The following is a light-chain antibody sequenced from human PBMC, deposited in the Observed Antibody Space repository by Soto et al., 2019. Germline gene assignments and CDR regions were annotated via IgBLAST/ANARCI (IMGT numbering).Light chain of an antibody. J-gene: IGKJ4*01. V-gene: IGKV3-15*01. CDR1: QSVSDI. Sequence: EIVMTQSPATLSVSPGERATLSCRASQSVSDILAWYQQKPGQAPSLLIYDASTRATGIPARFSGSGSGTEFTLPISSLQSEDFAVSFGQQCNNWPPLFGGGTKVEIK. CDR2: DAS. CDR3: QQCNNWPPL.